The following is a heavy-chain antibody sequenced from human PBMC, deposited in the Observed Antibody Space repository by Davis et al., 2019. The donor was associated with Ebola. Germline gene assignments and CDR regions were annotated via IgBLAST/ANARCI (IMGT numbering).Heavy chain of an antibody. Sequence: GGSLRLSCPASGFTFSSDWMSWVRQAPGKGLEWVANINQDGSEKHYVDSVKGRFTISRDNAKNSLYLQMNSLRAEDTAVYYCASLTLYGSGSYPFDYWGQGTLVTVSS. D-gene: IGHD3-10*01. V-gene: IGHV3-7*03. CDR3: ASLTLYGSGSYPFDY. CDR1: GFTFSSDW. J-gene: IGHJ4*02. CDR2: INQDGSEK.